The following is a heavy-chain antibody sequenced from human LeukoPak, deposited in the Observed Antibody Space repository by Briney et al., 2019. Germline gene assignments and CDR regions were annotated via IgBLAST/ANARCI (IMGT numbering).Heavy chain of an antibody. V-gene: IGHV4-39*01. CDR3: ARSCCGGAAAGWFDP. J-gene: IGHJ5*02. Sequence: SETLSLTCTVSGGSISSSSYYWGWIRQPPGKGLEWIGSIYYSGSTYYNPSPKSRVTISVDTSKNQFSLKLSSVTAADTAVYYCARSCCGGAAAGWFDPWGQGTLVTVSS. D-gene: IGHD2-21*01. CDR1: GGSISSSSYY. CDR2: IYYSGST.